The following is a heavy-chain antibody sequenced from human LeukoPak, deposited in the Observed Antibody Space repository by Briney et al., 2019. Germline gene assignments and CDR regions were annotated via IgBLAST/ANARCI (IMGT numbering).Heavy chain of an antibody. D-gene: IGHD2-15*01. J-gene: IGHJ2*01. V-gene: IGHV3-9*01. CDR1: EFKFDDYA. CDR3: VRSVVVVAATPTHFDL. Sequence: GGSLRLSCAAAEFKFDDYATLWVRQGPGKGLEWVAGISWSSGHMEYAESVKGRFTISRDNARNALYLQMDGLRRDDTALYYCVRSVVVVAATPTHFDLWGRGTQVIVSS. CDR2: ISWSSGHM.